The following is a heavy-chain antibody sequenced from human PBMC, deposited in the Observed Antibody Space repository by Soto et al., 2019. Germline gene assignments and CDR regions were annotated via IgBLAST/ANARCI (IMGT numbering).Heavy chain of an antibody. CDR1: GFTFSSYA. Sequence: GGSLRLSCAASGFTFSSYAMSWVRQAPGKGLEWVSAISGSGGSTYYADSVKGRFTISRDNSKNTLYLQMNSLRAEDTATYYCAHMPITMVRGVIIGEGFDYWGQGTLVTVSS. CDR3: AHMPITMVRGVIIGEGFDY. V-gene: IGHV3-23*01. J-gene: IGHJ4*02. D-gene: IGHD3-10*01. CDR2: ISGSGGST.